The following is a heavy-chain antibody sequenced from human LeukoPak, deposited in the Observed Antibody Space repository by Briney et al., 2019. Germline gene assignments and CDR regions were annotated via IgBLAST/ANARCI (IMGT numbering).Heavy chain of an antibody. CDR1: GFTFSSYS. D-gene: IGHD3-22*01. CDR3: AREDDSSGYPYDY. Sequence: GGSLRLSCAASGFTFSSYSMNWVRQAPGKGLEWVPSISSSSSYIYYADSVKGRFTISRDSAKNSLYLQMNSLRAEDTAVYYCAREDDSSGYPYDYWGQGTLVTVSS. V-gene: IGHV3-21*01. CDR2: ISSSSSYI. J-gene: IGHJ4*02.